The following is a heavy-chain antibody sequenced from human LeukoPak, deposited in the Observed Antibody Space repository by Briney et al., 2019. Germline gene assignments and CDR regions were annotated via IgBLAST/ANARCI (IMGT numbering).Heavy chain of an antibody. CDR3: ARGRGRYYGMDV. V-gene: IGHV4-34*01. CDR1: GGSFSGFY. Sequence: SETLSLTCAVYGGSFSGFYWSWIRQPPGKGLEWIGEINHSGSPNYNPSLKGRVTISVDTSKNQFSLRLSSVTAADTAVCYCARGRGRYYGMDVWGQGTTVTVSS. J-gene: IGHJ6*02. D-gene: IGHD3-10*01. CDR2: INHSGSP.